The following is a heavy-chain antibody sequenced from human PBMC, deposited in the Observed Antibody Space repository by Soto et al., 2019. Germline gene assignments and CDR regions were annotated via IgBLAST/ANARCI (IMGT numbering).Heavy chain of an antibody. V-gene: IGHV3-48*01. Sequence: PGGSLRLSCAASGCTFSDYSMSWVRQAPGKGREWVSYISGSSGTKYYADSVKGRFTISRDNAKNSLYLQMNSLRAEDTAVYHCARGGRLYWYFDLWGRGTLVTGSS. CDR1: GCTFSDYS. J-gene: IGHJ2*01. D-gene: IGHD1-26*01. CDR3: ARGGRLYWYFDL. CDR2: ISGSSGTK.